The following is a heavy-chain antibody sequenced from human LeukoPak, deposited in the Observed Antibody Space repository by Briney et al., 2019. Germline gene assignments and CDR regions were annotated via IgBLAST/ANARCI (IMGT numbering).Heavy chain of an antibody. D-gene: IGHD2-21*01. V-gene: IGHV3-23*01. CDR2: ITGRGENT. CDR1: GFTFSNYG. Sequence: GGSLRLSCAASGFTFSNYGMNWVRQAPGKGLEWVSGITGRGENTYYADSVKGRFTISRDDPHNTLYLQMNSLRAEDTAVYYCAKGFVVVVSATQSSWFDPWGQGTLVSVSS. CDR3: AKGFVVVVSATQSSWFDP. J-gene: IGHJ5*02.